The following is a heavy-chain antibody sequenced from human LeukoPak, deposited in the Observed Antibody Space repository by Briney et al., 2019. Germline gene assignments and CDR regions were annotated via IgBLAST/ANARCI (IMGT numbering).Heavy chain of an antibody. J-gene: IGHJ6*03. Sequence: SETLSLTCTDSGGSISSYYWSWIRQPPGKGLEWIGYIYYSGSTNYNPSLKSRVTISVDTSKNQFSLKLSSVTAADTAVYYCARENHDYSNYYYYYYMDVWGKGTTVTVSS. CDR3: ARENHDYSNYYYYYYMDV. CDR2: IYYSGST. CDR1: GGSISSYY. V-gene: IGHV4-59*01. D-gene: IGHD4-11*01.